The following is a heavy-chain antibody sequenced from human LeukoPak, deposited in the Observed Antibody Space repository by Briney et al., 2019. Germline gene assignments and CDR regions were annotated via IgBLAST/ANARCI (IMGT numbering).Heavy chain of an antibody. Sequence: GRFLRLSCAASGFTFSSYAMHWVRQAPGKGLEWVAVISYDGSNKYYADYVKGRLTISRDNSTNTLYLQMNSLRAEDTAVYYCARARNRAWDYGGQGTLVTVSS. CDR2: ISYDGSNK. D-gene: IGHD1-14*01. CDR3: ARARNRAWDY. CDR1: GFTFSSYA. J-gene: IGHJ4*02. V-gene: IGHV3-30-3*01.